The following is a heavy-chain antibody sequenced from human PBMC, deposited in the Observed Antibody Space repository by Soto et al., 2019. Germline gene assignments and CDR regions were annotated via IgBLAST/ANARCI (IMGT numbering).Heavy chain of an antibody. J-gene: IGHJ4*02. V-gene: IGHV3-23*01. CDR3: AKNYYFDN. CDR1: GFTFSNYA. Sequence: GGSLRLSCAASGFTFSNYAMNWGRQALGKGLEWVSSIGTGGDTNYADSVKGRFTISRDNSRDTLYLQMNSLRAEDTALYYCAKNYYFDNWGQGTLVTVSS. CDR2: IGTGGDT.